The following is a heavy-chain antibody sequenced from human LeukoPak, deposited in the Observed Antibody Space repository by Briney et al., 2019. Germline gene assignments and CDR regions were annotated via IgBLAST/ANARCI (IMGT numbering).Heavy chain of an antibody. V-gene: IGHV4-34*01. CDR3: ARPVYDYVWGSYRYASYYFDY. CDR2: INHSGST. CDR1: GGSFSGYY. J-gene: IGHJ4*02. Sequence: PSETLSLTCAVYGGSFSGYYWSWIRQPPGKGLERIGEINHSGSTNYNPSLNSRVTISVDTSKNKFSLKLSSVTAADTAVYHCARPVYDYVWGSYRYASYYFDYWGKGTLVTVSS. D-gene: IGHD3-16*02.